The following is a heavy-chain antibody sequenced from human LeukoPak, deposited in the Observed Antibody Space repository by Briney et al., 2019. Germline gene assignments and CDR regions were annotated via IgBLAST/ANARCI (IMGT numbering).Heavy chain of an antibody. Sequence: SETLSLTCTVSGGSISSYYWSRIRQPPGKGLEWIGYIYYSGSTNYNPSLKSRVTISVDTSKNQFSLKLSSVTAADTAVYYCARLVTTFGGTHNWFDPWGQGTLVTVSS. D-gene: IGHD3-16*01. CDR2: IYYSGST. V-gene: IGHV4-59*01. CDR1: GGSISSYY. J-gene: IGHJ5*02. CDR3: ARLVTTFGGTHNWFDP.